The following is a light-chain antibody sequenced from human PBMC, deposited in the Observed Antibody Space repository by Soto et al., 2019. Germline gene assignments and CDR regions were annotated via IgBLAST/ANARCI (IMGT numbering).Light chain of an antibody. CDR3: QQFNNYPRT. CDR2: DAS. V-gene: IGKV1D-13*01. CDR1: HDISSA. Sequence: AIQLTQSPSSLSAFVGDRVTITCRASHDISSALAWYQQKPGRAPKLLIYDASKLQSGVPSRFSGSGYGTDFTLTISSLQPEDFVTYSCQQFNNYPRTFGQGTKVEIK. J-gene: IGKJ1*01.